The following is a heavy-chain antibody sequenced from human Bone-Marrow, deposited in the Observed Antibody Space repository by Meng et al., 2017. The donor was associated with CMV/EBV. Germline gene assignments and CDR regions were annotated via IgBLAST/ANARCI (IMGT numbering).Heavy chain of an antibody. D-gene: IGHD6-19*01. CDR2: INPNTGNT. CDR1: GYPFISYD. V-gene: IGHV1-8*03. Sequence: ASVKVSCKTSGYPFISYDINWVLQAAGQGLEWMGWINPNTGNTGYAQKFQGRVTITNDHSLTTSYTEVSSLRSDDTAVYYCASVRDSGSYYFDYWGQGTLVTVSS. CDR3: ASVRDSGSYYFDY. J-gene: IGHJ4*02.